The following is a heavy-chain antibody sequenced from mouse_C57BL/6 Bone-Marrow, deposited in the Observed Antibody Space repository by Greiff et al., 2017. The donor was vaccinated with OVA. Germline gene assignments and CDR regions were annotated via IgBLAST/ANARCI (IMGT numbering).Heavy chain of an antibody. CDR1: GTTFTSYW. J-gene: IGHJ2*01. CDR3: AREGNWDGY. D-gene: IGHD4-1*01. Sequence: VQLQQPGAELLKPGASLRFSCKASGTTFTSYWITWVKKRPGQGLDGIGVIYPGSGSTNNNEKFKSKATLTVDTSSSTAYMQLSSLTSEDSAVYYCAREGNWDGYWGQGTTLTVSS. V-gene: IGHV1-55*01. CDR2: IYPGSGST.